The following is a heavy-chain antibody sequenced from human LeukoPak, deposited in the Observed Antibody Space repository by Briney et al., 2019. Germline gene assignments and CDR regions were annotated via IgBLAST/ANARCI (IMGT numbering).Heavy chain of an antibody. CDR3: AKIPIWSGYYIDY. V-gene: IGHV3-23*01. J-gene: IGHJ4*02. Sequence: GGSLRLSCAASGFIFGNYAMNWVRQAPGKGLEWVALISGGSGDIFLADSVKGRFTISRDNSENTLYLQMNNLRVEDTASYYCAKIPIWSGYYIDYWGQGTLVTVSS. CDR2: ISGGSGDI. D-gene: IGHD3-3*01. CDR1: GFIFGNYA.